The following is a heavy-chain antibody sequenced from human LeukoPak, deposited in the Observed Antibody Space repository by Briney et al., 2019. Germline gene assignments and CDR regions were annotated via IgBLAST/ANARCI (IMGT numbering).Heavy chain of an antibody. V-gene: IGHV4-59*01. CDR1: GGSFSGYY. CDR3: ARVGYSSSWGYFDY. Sequence: PSETLSLTCAVYGGSFSGYYWSWIRQPPGKGLEWIGYIYYSGSTNYNPSLKSRVTISVDTSKNQFSLKLSSVTAADTAVYYCARVGYSSSWGYFDYWGQEPWSPSPQ. CDR2: IYYSGST. D-gene: IGHD6-13*01. J-gene: IGHJ4*01.